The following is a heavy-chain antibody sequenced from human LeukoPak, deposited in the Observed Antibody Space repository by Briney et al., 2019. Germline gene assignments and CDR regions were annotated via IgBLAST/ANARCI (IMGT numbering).Heavy chain of an antibody. CDR2: ISDSGGST. Sequence: GGSPRLSCAASGFTFRSYAMSWVRQAPGKGLEWVSVISDSGGSTYYADSVKGRFTISRDNSKNTLYLQMNSLRAEDTAVYYCAKGSTKRQRFDYWGQGTLVTVSS. J-gene: IGHJ4*02. CDR3: AKGSTKRQRFDY. V-gene: IGHV3-23*01. D-gene: IGHD6-25*01. CDR1: GFTFRSYA.